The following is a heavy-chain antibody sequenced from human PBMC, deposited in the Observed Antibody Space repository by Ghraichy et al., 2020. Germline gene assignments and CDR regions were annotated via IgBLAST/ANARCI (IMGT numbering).Heavy chain of an antibody. CDR1: GFAFRSYG. J-gene: IGHJ6*02. CDR2: VWYDGSNE. Sequence: GGSLRLSCAASGFAFRSYGMHWVRQAPGKGLEWVAVVWYDGSNENSADSVKGRFTISRDNSKNTLYLQMNSLRAEDTAIYYCAAATLKYYYYGMDVWGQGTTVTVSS. CDR3: AAATLKYYYYGMDV. D-gene: IGHD2-15*01. V-gene: IGHV3-33*01.